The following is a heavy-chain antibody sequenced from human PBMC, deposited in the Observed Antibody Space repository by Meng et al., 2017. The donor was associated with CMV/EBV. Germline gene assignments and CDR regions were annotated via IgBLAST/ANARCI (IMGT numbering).Heavy chain of an antibody. D-gene: IGHD3/OR15-3a*01. CDR1: GDTFSGYY. V-gene: IGHV1-2*02. CDR3: ARVGVRLGPFDY. Sequence: QVQLVQSGAGLKKPGASVKVSCKASGDTFSGYYMHWVRQAPGQGLEWMGEINPNSGGTNYAQKFQGRVTMTRDTSISTAYMELSRLRSDDTAVYYGARVGVRLGPFDYWGQGTLVTVSS. J-gene: IGHJ4*02. CDR2: INPNSGGT.